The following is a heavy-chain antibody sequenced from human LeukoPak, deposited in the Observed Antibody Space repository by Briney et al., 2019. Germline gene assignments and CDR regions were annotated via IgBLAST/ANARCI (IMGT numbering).Heavy chain of an antibody. CDR1: GGSISSSSYY. Sequence: PSETLSLTCTVSGGSISSSSYYWGWIRQPPGKGLEWIGSIYYSGSTYYNPSLKSRVTISVDTSKNQFSLKLSSVTAADTAVYYCAIFSSWYNYWGQGTQVTVSS. CDR2: IYYSGST. V-gene: IGHV4-39*01. CDR3: AIFSSWYNY. D-gene: IGHD6-13*01. J-gene: IGHJ4*02.